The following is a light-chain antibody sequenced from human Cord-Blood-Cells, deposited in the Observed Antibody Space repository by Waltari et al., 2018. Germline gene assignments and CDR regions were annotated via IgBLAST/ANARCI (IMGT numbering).Light chain of an antibody. V-gene: IGLV2-23*01. CDR1: SSDVGSYNL. CDR2: EGS. CDR3: CSYAGSSTVV. Sequence: QSALTQPASVSGSPGQPITISCTGTSSDVGSYNLVSWYQQHPGKAPKLMIYEGSKRPSGVSNRFSGSKSGNTASLTISVLQAEDEADYYCCSYAGSSTVVFGGGTNLTVL. J-gene: IGLJ2*01.